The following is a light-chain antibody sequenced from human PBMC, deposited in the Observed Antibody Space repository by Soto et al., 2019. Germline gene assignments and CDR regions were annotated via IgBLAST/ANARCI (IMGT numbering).Light chain of an antibody. Sequence: QFVLTQPASVSGSPGQSITISCTGTSSDVGGYNYVSWYQHHPGKAPKLMIYDVSNRPSGVSNRFSGSKSGNTASLTISGLQPEDEADYYCSSYTTSNTRQIVFGTGTKVTV. V-gene: IGLV2-14*03. CDR3: SSYTTSNTRQIV. CDR2: DVS. CDR1: SSDVGGYNY. J-gene: IGLJ1*01.